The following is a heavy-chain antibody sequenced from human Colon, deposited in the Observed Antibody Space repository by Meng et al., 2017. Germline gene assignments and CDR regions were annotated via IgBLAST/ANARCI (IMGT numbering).Heavy chain of an antibody. D-gene: IGHD2-15*01. V-gene: IGHV3-11*04. CDR3: ARGSFSPGD. Sequence: GGPLRLSFAASGFPFSDYHMSWIRQAPGRGLKYISYISNSGSILYYTDSVKGRFTISRDNAKNSLYLHMDSLTAEDTAVNYCARGSFSPGDWGQGTLVTVSS. J-gene: IGHJ4*02. CDR1: GFPFSDYH. CDR2: ISNSGSIL.